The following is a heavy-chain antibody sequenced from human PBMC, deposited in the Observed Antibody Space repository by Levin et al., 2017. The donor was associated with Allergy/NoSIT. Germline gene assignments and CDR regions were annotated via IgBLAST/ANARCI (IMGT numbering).Heavy chain of an antibody. CDR3: ARSFDN. J-gene: IGHJ4*02. CDR1: GFTFSGYT. Sequence: GGSLRLSCAASGFTFSGYTMNWVRQAPGKGLEWVSSITSTTSGIDYADSVKGRFTISRDNAKNSLFLQMNSLRAEDTAVYYCARSFDNWGQGTLVTVSA. CDR2: ITSTTSGI. V-gene: IGHV3-21*01.